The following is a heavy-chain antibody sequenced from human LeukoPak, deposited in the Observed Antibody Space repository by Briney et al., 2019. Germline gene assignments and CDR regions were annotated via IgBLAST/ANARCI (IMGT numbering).Heavy chain of an antibody. CDR2: ISGSGGST. V-gene: IGHV3-23*01. CDR3: ARSGWYGDD. Sequence: GGSLRLSCAASGFTFSSYAMHWVRQAPGKGLEWVSAISGSGGSTYYADSVKGRFTISRDNSKNTLYLQMNSLRAEDTAIYYCARSGWYGDDWGQGTLVTVSS. CDR1: GFTFSSYA. J-gene: IGHJ4*02. D-gene: IGHD6-19*01.